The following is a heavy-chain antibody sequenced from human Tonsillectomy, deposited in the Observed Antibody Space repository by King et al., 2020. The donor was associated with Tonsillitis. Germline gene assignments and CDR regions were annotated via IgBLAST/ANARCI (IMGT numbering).Heavy chain of an antibody. D-gene: IGHD1-26*01. J-gene: IGHJ5*02. CDR2: INSDGSTT. Sequence: VQLVESGGALVQPGGSLRLSCAASGVTFSSYWMHWVRQAPGKGVVGVSRINSDGSTTNYADSLKGRFTISRDNAKNTLYLQMNRLRAEDTAVYYCARVRTGSYDWFDPWGQGTLVTVSS. CDR3: ARVRTGSYDWFDP. V-gene: IGHV3-74*01. CDR1: GVTFSSYW.